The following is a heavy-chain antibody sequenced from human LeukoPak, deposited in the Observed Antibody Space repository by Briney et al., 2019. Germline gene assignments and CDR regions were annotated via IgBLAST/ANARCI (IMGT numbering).Heavy chain of an antibody. CDR3: ASQISSSWYNPGPYFDY. CDR2: INTNTGNP. Sequence: GASVKVSCKASGYTFTSYAMNWVRQAPGQGLEWMGWINTNTGNPTYAQGFTGRFVFSLDTSVSTAYLQISSLKAEDTAVYYCASQISSSWYNPGPYFDYWGQGTLVTVSS. D-gene: IGHD6-13*01. J-gene: IGHJ4*02. CDR1: GYTFTSYA. V-gene: IGHV7-4-1*02.